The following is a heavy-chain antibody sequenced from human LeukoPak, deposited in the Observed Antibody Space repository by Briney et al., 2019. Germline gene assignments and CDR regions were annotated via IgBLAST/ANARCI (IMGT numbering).Heavy chain of an antibody. D-gene: IGHD1-26*01. V-gene: IGHV3-48*01. CDR3: ARDRIKSGSYYFDY. CDR2: ISGRSSTI. Sequence: GGSLRLSCAASAFTFSDYSMNWVRQAPGKGLEWVSYISGRSSTIYYADSVKGRFTISRDNAKDSMYLQMSSLRAEDTAVYYCARDRIKSGSYYFDYWGQGTLVTVSS. J-gene: IGHJ4*02. CDR1: AFTFSDYS.